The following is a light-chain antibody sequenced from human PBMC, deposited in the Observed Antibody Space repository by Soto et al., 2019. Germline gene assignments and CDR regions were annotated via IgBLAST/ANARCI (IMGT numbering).Light chain of an antibody. CDR2: ASS. V-gene: IGKV1-6*01. CDR1: QGIRNA. CDR3: LQDYTYPRT. Sequence: IQMTQSPSSLSASVGDRVTIACRARQGIRNALSWYQQRPGKAPTLLIYASSNLQAGVPSRFRGSGSGAEFTLTISSLQPEDYATYYCLQDYTYPRTFGKGTKVEI. J-gene: IGKJ1*01.